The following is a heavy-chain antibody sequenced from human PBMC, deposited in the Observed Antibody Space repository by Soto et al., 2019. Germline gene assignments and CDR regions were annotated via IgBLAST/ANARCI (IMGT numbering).Heavy chain of an antibody. V-gene: IGHV4-39*01. J-gene: IGHJ4*02. CDR2: IYYSGST. CDR1: GGSISSTGCY. Sequence: SQTISLSSTVSGGSISSTGCYWGWIRQTPGKGLEWIGTIYYSGSTYYNPSLKSRVTISVDTSKNQFSLKLSSVTAADTAVYYCARQFSVYGDYGRYFDFWGQGTLVTVSS. CDR3: ARQFSVYGDYGRYFDF. D-gene: IGHD4-17*01.